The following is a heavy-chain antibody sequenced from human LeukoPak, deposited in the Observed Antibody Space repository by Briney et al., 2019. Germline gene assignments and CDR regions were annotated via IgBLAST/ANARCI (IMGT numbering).Heavy chain of an antibody. CDR3: ARDYSMYERGWWFDP. J-gene: IGHJ5*02. Sequence: ASVKVSCKSSGYSFTSHYMHWVRQAPGQGIEWMGVINPRGASTIYAEKFKGRIILTRDMSTTTDYMQLSSLKSDDTAIYYCARDYSMYERGWWFDPWGQGTLVTVSS. CDR2: INPRGAST. CDR1: GYSFTSHY. V-gene: IGHV1-46*01. D-gene: IGHD2-15*01.